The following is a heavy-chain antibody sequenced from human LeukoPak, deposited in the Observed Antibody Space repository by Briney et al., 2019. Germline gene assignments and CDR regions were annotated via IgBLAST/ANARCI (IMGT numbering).Heavy chain of an antibody. D-gene: IGHD2-2*01. CDR2: IYYGGST. Sequence: SETLSLTCTVSGGSISSSGYYWAWIRQSPGKGLEWIGSIYYGGSTYYNPSLKSRVTLSVDTSKNQFSLKPSSVTAADTAVYYCARTYSTTWDYWGQGTLVTVSS. V-gene: IGHV4-39*01. CDR1: GGSISSSGYY. CDR3: ARTYSTTWDY. J-gene: IGHJ4*02.